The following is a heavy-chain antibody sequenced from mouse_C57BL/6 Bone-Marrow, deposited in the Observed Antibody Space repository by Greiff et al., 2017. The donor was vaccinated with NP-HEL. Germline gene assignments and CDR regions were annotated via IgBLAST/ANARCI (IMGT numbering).Heavy chain of an antibody. CDR3: AREDLLWLRRLYYFDY. V-gene: IGHV1-55*01. Sequence: QVQLQQPGAELVKPGASVKMSCKASGYTFTSYWLTWVKQRPGQGLEWIGDIYPGSGSTNYNEKFKSKATLTVDTSSSTAYMQLSSLTSEDSAVYYCAREDLLWLRRLYYFDYWGQGTTLTVSS. CDR2: IYPGSGST. CDR1: GYTFTSYW. J-gene: IGHJ2*01. D-gene: IGHD2-2*01.